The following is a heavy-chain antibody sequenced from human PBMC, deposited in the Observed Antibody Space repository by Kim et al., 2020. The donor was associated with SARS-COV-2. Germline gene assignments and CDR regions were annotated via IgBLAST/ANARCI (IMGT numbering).Heavy chain of an antibody. D-gene: IGHD3-22*01. V-gene: IGHV3-74*01. CDR2: INSDGSST. Sequence: GGSLRLSCAASGFTFSSYWMHWVRQAPGKGLVWVSRINSDGSSTSYADSVKGRCTISRDNAKNTLYLQMNSLRAEDTAVYYCARDPPADYYDSSGFLDYWGQGPLVTVSS. CDR3: ARDPPADYYDSSGFLDY. CDR1: GFTFSSYW. J-gene: IGHJ4*02.